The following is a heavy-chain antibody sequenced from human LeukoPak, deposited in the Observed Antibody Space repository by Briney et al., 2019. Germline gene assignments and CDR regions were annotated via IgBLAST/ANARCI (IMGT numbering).Heavy chain of an antibody. Sequence: GGSLRLSCAASGITVSSNYMSWVRQAPGKGLEWVSVIYSGGSTYYADSVKGRFTISRDNSKNTLYLQMNSLRAEDTAVYYCARDGGYTYGYAYHYYYGMDVWGQGTTVTVSS. J-gene: IGHJ6*02. CDR3: ARDGGYTYGYAYHYYYGMDV. CDR2: IYSGGST. V-gene: IGHV3-66*01. CDR1: GITVSSNY. D-gene: IGHD5-18*01.